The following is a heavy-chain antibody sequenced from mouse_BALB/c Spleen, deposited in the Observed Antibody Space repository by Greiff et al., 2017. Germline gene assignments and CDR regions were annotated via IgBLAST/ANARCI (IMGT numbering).Heavy chain of an antibody. CDR2: INPSNGRT. J-gene: IGHJ3*01. CDR1: GYTFTSYW. V-gene: IGHV1S81*02. CDR3: ARRQLANWVFAY. D-gene: IGHD4-1*01. Sequence: QVQLQQPGAELVKPGASVKLSCKASGYTFTSYWMHWVKQRPGQGLEWIGEINPSNGRTNYNEKFKSKATLTVDKSSSTAYMQLSSLTSEDSAVYYCARRQLANWVFAYWGQGTLVTVSA.